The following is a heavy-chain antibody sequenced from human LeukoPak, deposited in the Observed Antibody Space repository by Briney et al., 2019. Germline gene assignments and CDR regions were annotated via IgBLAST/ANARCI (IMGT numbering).Heavy chain of an antibody. D-gene: IGHD1-7*01. J-gene: IGHJ4*02. CDR3: ARDRGSGTIN. CDR2: IYYSGST. Sequence: SETLSLTCTVSGGSISSYYWSWIRQPPGKGLEWIGYIYYSGSTNYNPSLKSRVTISVDTSKNQFSLKLSSVTAADTAVYYCARDRGSGTINWGQGTLVTVSS. CDR1: GGSISSYY. V-gene: IGHV4-59*12.